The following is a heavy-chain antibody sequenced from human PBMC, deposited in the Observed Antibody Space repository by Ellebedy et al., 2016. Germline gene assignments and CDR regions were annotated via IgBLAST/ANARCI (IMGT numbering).Heavy chain of an antibody. D-gene: IGHD1-14*01. J-gene: IGHJ3*02. CDR2: ISYDGSDK. V-gene: IGHV3-30*03. CDR1: GFIFSTYS. CDR3: ARGDTPGGTDDALDT. Sequence: GGSLRLSCATSGFIFSTYSMHWVRQAPGKGVEWVAVISYDGSDKYYADSVKGRFTISRENSQNTVYLQMNSLRAEDTAVYYCARGDTPGGTDDALDTWGQGTMVTVTS.